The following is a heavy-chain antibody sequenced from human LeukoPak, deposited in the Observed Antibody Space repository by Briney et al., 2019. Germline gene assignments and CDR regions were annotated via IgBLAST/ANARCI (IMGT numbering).Heavy chain of an antibody. V-gene: IGHV4-39*07. J-gene: IGHJ4*02. Sequence: SETLSLTCTVSGGSITSSSYYWGWIRQPPGKGLEWIGSIYYSGSTHYSPSLKSRVTISVDMSKNQFSLKLSSVTAADTAVYYCARRDYYDSSGHLRYWGQGTLVTVSS. CDR3: ARRDYYDSSGHLRY. CDR1: GGSITSSSYY. CDR2: IYYSGST. D-gene: IGHD3-22*01.